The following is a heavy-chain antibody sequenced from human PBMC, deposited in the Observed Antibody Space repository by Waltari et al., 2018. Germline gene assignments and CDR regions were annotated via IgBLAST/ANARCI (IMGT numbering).Heavy chain of an antibody. Sequence: QVQLQESGPGLVKPSETLSLTCTVSGYSISSGYYWGWIRQPPGKGLEWIGSIYHSGSTCDNPSLKRRVTKSVDTSKNQFSLKLSSVTAADTAVYYCARAVCSGGSCYYPYYFDYWGQGTLVTVSS. V-gene: IGHV4-38-2*02. CDR2: IYHSGST. D-gene: IGHD2-15*01. CDR3: ARAVCSGGSCYYPYYFDY. J-gene: IGHJ4*02. CDR1: GYSISSGYY.